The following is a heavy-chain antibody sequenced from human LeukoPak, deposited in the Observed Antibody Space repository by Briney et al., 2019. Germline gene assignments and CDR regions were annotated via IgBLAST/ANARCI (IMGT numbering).Heavy chain of an antibody. CDR1: GFTFSSYD. J-gene: IGHJ3*02. CDR3: ARATYSNAFDI. V-gene: IGHV3-13*01. D-gene: IGHD4-11*01. Sequence: GGSLRLSCAASGFTFSSYDMHWVRHATGKGLEWVSAIGTAGDTYYPGSVKGRFTISRENAKNSLYLQMNSLRAGDTAVYYCARATYSNAFDIWGQGTMVTVSS. CDR2: IGTAGDT.